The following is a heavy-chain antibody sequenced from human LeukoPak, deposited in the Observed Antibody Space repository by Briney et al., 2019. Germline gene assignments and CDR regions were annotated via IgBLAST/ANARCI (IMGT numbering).Heavy chain of an antibody. CDR2: ISGDGGST. Sequence: PGGSLRLXCAASGFTFDDYAMHWVRLAPGKGLESVSLISGDGGSTYYADSVKGRFTISRDNSKNSLYLQMDSLRTEDTSLYYCAKDIFGLAIDYWGQGTLVTVSS. D-gene: IGHD3-16*01. J-gene: IGHJ4*02. CDR3: AKDIFGLAIDY. V-gene: IGHV3-43*02. CDR1: GFTFDDYA.